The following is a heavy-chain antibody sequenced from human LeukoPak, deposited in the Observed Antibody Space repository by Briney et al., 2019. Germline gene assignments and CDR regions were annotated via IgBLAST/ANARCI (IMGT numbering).Heavy chain of an antibody. J-gene: IGHJ4*02. V-gene: IGHV4-59*01. CDR2: FYDSGST. CDR1: VDSINSYY. Sequence: SGTLSLTCSVSVDSINSYYWTWIRQPPGKGLEWIGYFYDSGSTNYNPSLKSRVTISVDTSKNLLSLKLASVTAADTAVYYCARVRRTYFDYWGQGTLVTVSS. CDR3: ARVRRTYFDY.